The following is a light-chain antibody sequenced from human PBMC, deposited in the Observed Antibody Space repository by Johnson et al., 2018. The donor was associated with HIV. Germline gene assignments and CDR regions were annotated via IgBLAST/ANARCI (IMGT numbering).Light chain of an antibody. CDR1: GSNIGNNY. J-gene: IGLJ1*01. Sequence: QSVLTQPPSVSAAPGQKVTISCSGSGSNIGNNYVSWYQQLPGSAPKLLIYENNKRPSGIPGRFSGSKSGTSATLGITGLQTGDEADYYCGTWDSSLIADVFGPGTKLTVL. V-gene: IGLV1-51*02. CDR2: ENN. CDR3: GTWDSSLIADV.